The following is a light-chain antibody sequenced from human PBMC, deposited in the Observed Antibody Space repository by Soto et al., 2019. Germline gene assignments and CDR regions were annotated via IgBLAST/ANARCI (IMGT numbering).Light chain of an antibody. CDR2: DAP. CDR1: QSVSSN. V-gene: IGKV3-15*01. CDR3: QQSHSIPYT. J-gene: IGKJ2*01. Sequence: EIVMTQSPATLSVSPGESATLSCRASQSVSSNLAWHQQKPGQAPRILMYDAPTRATGISARFSGSGSGTEFTLTISSLQSEDFATYYCQQSHSIPYTFGQGTKVDIK.